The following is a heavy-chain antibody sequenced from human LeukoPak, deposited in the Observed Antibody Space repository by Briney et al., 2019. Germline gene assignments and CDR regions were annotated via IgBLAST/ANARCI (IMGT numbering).Heavy chain of an antibody. V-gene: IGHV3-74*01. J-gene: IGHJ4*02. CDR1: GFTFSSYW. CDR2: INSDGSST. Sequence: GGSLRLSCAASGFTFSSYWMHWVRQAPGKGLVWVSRINSDGSSTSYADSVKGRLTISRDNAKNSLYLQMNSLRAEDTAVYYCARGHVDTTMTGEFDYWGQGTLVTVSS. CDR3: ARGHVDTTMTGEFDY. D-gene: IGHD5-18*01.